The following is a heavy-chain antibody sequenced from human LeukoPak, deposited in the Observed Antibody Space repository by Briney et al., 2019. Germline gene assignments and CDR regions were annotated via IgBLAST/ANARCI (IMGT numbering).Heavy chain of an antibody. Sequence: ASVKVYCKASGYTFTGYYMHWVRQAPGQGLEWMGWINPNSGGTNYAQKFQGRVTVTRDTSISTAYMELSRLRSDDTAVYYCARAGWGYGDYVFDYWGQGTLVTVSS. CDR3: ARAGWGYGDYVFDY. CDR1: GYTFTGYY. CDR2: INPNSGGT. D-gene: IGHD4-17*01. V-gene: IGHV1-2*02. J-gene: IGHJ4*02.